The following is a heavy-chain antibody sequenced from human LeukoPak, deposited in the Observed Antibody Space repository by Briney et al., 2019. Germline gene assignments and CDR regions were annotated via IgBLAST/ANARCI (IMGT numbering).Heavy chain of an antibody. CDR1: GFTFSTYS. D-gene: IGHD3-22*01. V-gene: IGHV3-30*18. J-gene: IGHJ3*02. CDR2: ISYDGSNK. CDR3: AKDYDSSGWAAFDI. Sequence: PGGSLRLSCAASGFTFSTYSMNWVRQAPGKGLEWVAVISYDGSNKYFADSVKGRFTISRDNSKNTLYLQMNSLRAEDTAVYYCAKDYDSSGWAAFDIWGQGTMVTVSS.